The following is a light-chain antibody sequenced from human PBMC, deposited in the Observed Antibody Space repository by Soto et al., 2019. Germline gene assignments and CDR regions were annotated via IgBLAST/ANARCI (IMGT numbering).Light chain of an antibody. CDR3: LRAVQTRM. J-gene: IGKJ1*01. CDR2: LGS. V-gene: IGKV2-28*01. Sequence: TPGEPPSHSYRNSQSLLHSNGYNYLDWYLQKPGPSPQLLIYLGSYRASGVPDSFIGNGSGTDFGLRFRKAEGDDVGVYYCLRAVQTRMFGEGTKLDIK. CDR1: QSLLHSNGYNY.